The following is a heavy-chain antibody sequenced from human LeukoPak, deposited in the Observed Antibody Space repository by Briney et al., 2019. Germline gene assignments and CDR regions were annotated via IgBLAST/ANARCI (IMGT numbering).Heavy chain of an antibody. CDR2: ISSSGSTI. Sequence: QPGGSLRLSCAASGFTFSSYEMNWVRQAPGKGLEWVSYISSSGSTIYYADSVKGRFTISRDNAKNSLYLQMNSLRAEDTAVYYCARHLSGITGYTYGRGIDYWGQGTLLTVSS. D-gene: IGHD5-18*01. CDR1: GFTFSSYE. CDR3: ARHLSGITGYTYGRGIDY. J-gene: IGHJ4*02. V-gene: IGHV3-48*03.